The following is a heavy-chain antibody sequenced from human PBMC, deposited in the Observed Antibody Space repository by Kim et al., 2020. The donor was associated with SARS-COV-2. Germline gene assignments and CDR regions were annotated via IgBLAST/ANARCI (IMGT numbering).Heavy chain of an antibody. D-gene: IGHD2-2*01. J-gene: IGHJ6*02. Sequence: SETLSLTCTVSGGSISSGDYYWSWIRQPPGKGLEWIGYIYYSGSTYYNPSLKSRVTISVDTSKNQFSLKLSSVTAADTAVYYCASGTDCSSTSCDPAVLDDWGQGTPVTVSS. CDR3: ASGTDCSSTSCDPAVLDD. CDR1: GGSISSGDYY. V-gene: IGHV4-30-4*01. CDR2: IYYSGST.